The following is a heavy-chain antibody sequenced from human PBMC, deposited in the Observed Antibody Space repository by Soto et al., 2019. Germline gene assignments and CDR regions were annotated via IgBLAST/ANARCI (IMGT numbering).Heavy chain of an antibody. CDR1: GGSVSSGSYY. V-gene: IGHV4-61*01. CDR3: ARDRIAVAGTRPGYYYYGMDV. D-gene: IGHD6-19*01. Sequence: LSLTCTVSGGSVSSGSYYWSWIRQPPGQGLEWIGYIYYSGSTNYNPSLKSRVTISVDTSKNQFSLKLSSVTAADTAVYYCARDRIAVAGTRPGYYYYGMDVWGQGTTVTVS. J-gene: IGHJ6*02. CDR2: IYYSGST.